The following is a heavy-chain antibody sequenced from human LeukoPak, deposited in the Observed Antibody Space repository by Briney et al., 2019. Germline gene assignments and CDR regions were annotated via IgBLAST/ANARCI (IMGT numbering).Heavy chain of an antibody. CDR1: GFTFDDYA. V-gene: IGHV3-9*01. Sequence: PGGSLRLSCAASGFTFDDYAMHWVRQAPGKGLEWVSGISWNSGSIGYADSVKGRFTISRDNAKNSLYLQMNSLRAEDTAVYYCARDPNGDYIGAFDMWGPGTMVTVSS. D-gene: IGHD4-17*01. J-gene: IGHJ3*02. CDR2: ISWNSGSI. CDR3: ARDPNGDYIGAFDM.